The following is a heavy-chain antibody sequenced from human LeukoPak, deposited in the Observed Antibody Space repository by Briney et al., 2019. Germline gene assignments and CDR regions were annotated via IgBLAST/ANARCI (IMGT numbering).Heavy chain of an antibody. CDR2: IYYSGST. CDR3: ARTSITMVRGAYETPFDY. Sequence: SETLSLTCTVSGGSISSYYWNWIRQPPGKGLEWIGYIYYSGSTNYNPSLKSRVTISVDTSKNQFSLKLSSVTAADTAVYYCARTSITMVRGAYETPFDYWGQGTLVTVSS. D-gene: IGHD3-10*01. CDR1: GGSISSYY. V-gene: IGHV4-59*01. J-gene: IGHJ4*02.